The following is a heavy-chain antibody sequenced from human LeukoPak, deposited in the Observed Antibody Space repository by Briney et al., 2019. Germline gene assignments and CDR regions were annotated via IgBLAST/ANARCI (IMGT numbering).Heavy chain of an antibody. CDR2: IRGRSDTT. CDR3: ARTYDFGIGPPGDAFDN. V-gene: IGHV3-48*01. Sequence: GGSLRLSCAASGFTFSSYSMNWHRQAPGKGLEWIAFIRGRSDTTYYADSVQGRFTISRDNAEDSVYLQMNSLRVEDTAVYYCARTYDFGIGPPGDAFDNWGQGTLVTVFS. CDR1: GFTFSSYS. D-gene: IGHD3-3*01. J-gene: IGHJ3*02.